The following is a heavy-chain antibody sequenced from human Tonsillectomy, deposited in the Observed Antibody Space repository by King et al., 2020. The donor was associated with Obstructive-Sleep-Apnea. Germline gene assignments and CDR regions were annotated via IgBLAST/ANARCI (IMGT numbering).Heavy chain of an antibody. D-gene: IGHD6-6*01. V-gene: IGHV4-59*01. J-gene: IGHJ4*02. CDR3: ARDSSIFYYFDY. CDR2: ISYSGST. CDR1: GGSISNYY. Sequence: VQLQESGPGLVKPSETLSLTCTVSGGSISNYYWSWIRQPPGKGLEWIGYISYSGSTNYNPSLKSPVTISLDTSKNQFSLKVNSVTAADTAVYYCARDSSIFYYFDYWGQGTLVTVSS.